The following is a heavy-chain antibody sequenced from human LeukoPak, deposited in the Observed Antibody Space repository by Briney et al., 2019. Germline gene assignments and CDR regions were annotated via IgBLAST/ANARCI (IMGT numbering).Heavy chain of an antibody. CDR2: MNPNSGNT. J-gene: IGHJ6*02. Sequence: ASVKVSCKASGYTFTSYDINWVRQANGQGLEWMGWMNPNSGNTGYAQKFQGRVTMTRNTSISTAYMELSSLRSEDTAVYYCARDPALQYCSSTSCTSYGMDVWGQGTTVTVSS. CDR3: ARDPALQYCSSTSCTSYGMDV. D-gene: IGHD2-2*01. CDR1: GYTFTSYD. V-gene: IGHV1-8*01.